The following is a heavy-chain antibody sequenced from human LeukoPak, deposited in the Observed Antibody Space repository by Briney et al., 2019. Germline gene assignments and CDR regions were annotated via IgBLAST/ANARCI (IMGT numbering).Heavy chain of an antibody. Sequence: GGSVRLSCAASGFTFSRYAMHWVRQAPGKGLEWVAVISYDGSNKYYADSVKGRFTISRDNSKNTLYLQMNSLRAEDTAVYYCAKGGGAIFGVVMAWGQGTLVTVSS. CDR1: GFTFSRYA. V-gene: IGHV3-30-3*01. D-gene: IGHD3-3*01. J-gene: IGHJ5*02. CDR3: AKGGGAIFGVVMA. CDR2: ISYDGSNK.